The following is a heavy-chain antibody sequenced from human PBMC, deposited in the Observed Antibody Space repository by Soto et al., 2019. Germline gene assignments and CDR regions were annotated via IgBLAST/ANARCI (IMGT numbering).Heavy chain of an antibody. Sequence: EVQLLESGGGLVQPGGSLRLSCAASGFTFGNYVMSWVRQAPGKGLEWVSGISASGDSTYYADSVKGRFTISRDNSKNTLSLQMNSLRAEDTAVYYCAKGRYSDSTDDFSFDQWGQGTLVTVSS. CDR2: ISASGDST. V-gene: IGHV3-23*01. J-gene: IGHJ4*02. D-gene: IGHD5-12*01. CDR3: AKGRYSDSTDDFSFDQ. CDR1: GFTFGNYV.